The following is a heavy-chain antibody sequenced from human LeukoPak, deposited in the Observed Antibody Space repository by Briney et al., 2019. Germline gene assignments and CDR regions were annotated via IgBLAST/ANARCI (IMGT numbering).Heavy chain of an antibody. CDR2: IIPILGIA. CDR3: ARDGIAVAGPLDY. J-gene: IGHJ4*02. CDR1: GGTFSSYA. D-gene: IGHD6-19*01. Sequence: GASVKVSCKASGGTFSSYAISWVRQAPGQGLEWMGRIIPILGIANYAQKFQGRVTITADKSTSTAYMELSSLRSEDTAVYYCARDGIAVAGPLDYWGQGTLVTVSS. V-gene: IGHV1-69*04.